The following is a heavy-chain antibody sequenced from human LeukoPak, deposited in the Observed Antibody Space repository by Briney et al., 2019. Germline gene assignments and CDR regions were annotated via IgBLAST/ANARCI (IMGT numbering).Heavy chain of an antibody. CDR1: GGSISSYY. J-gene: IGHJ6*03. CDR3: ARGPYSYYMDV. V-gene: IGHV4-59*01. D-gene: IGHD2-21*01. Sequence: SETLSLTCTVSGGSISSYYYNWIRQPPGKGLEWIGYIYYSESTNYNPSLKSRVTISVDTSKNQFSLKLSSVTAADTAVYYCARGPYSYYMDVWGQGTTVTVSS. CDR2: IYYSEST.